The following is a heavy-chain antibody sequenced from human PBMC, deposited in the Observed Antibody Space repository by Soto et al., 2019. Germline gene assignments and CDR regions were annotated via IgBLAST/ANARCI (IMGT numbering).Heavy chain of an antibody. CDR3: ARAVYGDTALAH. CDR2: ISTYNHNT. J-gene: IGHJ4*02. Sequence: ASVKVSCKASGYTFSIFGISRPRQAPGQGLEWMGWISTYNHNTNYAQKFQGRVSMTTDTSTSTVSMELRSLRSDDTAVYYCARAVYGDTALAHWGQGTLVTVSS. CDR1: GYTFSIFG. V-gene: IGHV1-18*01. D-gene: IGHD5-18*01.